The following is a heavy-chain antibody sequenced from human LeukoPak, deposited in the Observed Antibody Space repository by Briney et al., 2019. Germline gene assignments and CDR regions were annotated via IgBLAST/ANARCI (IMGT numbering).Heavy chain of an antibody. CDR1: GYTSTGYY. D-gene: IGHD1-1*01. V-gene: IGHV1-46*01. Sequence: ASVKVSCKASGYTSTGYYMRWVRQAPGQGLEWMGIINPSGGSTSYAQKFQGRVTMTRDMSTSTVYMELSSLRSEDTAVYYCAAAAGLIRLIDYWGQGTLVTVSS. CDR2: INPSGGST. CDR3: AAAAGLIRLIDY. J-gene: IGHJ4*02.